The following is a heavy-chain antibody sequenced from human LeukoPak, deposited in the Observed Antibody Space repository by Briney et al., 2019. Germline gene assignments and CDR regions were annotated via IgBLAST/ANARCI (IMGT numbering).Heavy chain of an antibody. CDR1: GFTFSSYA. D-gene: IGHD2-21*02. CDR2: ISGSGGST. V-gene: IGHV3-23*01. CDR3: ARAVVVTQENWFDP. J-gene: IGHJ5*02. Sequence: PGGSLRLSCAASGFTFSSYAMSWVRQAPGKGLEWVSAISGSGGSTYYADSVKGRFTISRDNAKNSLYLQMNSLRAEDTAVYYCARAVVVTQENWFDPWGQGTLVTVSS.